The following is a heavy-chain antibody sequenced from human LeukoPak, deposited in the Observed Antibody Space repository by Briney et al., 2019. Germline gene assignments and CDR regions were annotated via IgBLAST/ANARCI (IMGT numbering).Heavy chain of an antibody. J-gene: IGHJ4*02. CDR3: ARVTVRRDGYNSDY. CDR2: IYYSSGST. V-gene: IGHV4-39*01. Sequence: PSETLSLTCTVSGDSISSSYYYWGWIRQPPGKGLEWIGSIYYSSGSTYYNPSLKSRVTISVDTSKNQSSLKLSSVTAADTAVYYCARVTVRRDGYNSDYWGQGTLVTVSS. CDR1: GDSISSSYYY. D-gene: IGHD5-24*01.